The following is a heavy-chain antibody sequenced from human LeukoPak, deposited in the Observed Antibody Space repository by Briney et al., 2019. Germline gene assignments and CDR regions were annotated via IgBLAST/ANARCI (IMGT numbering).Heavy chain of an antibody. V-gene: IGHV3-53*05. CDR1: GFTVSSHY. CDR2: LYSGSNT. CDR3: AKDPRSIAVATFDY. D-gene: IGHD6-19*01. Sequence: GGSLRLSCAASGFTVSSHYMSWVRQAPGKGLEWVSVLYSGSNTHYAESVKGRFTISRDISKNTLYLQMNSLRPEDTALYYCAKDPRSIAVATFDYWGQGTLVTVSS. J-gene: IGHJ4*02.